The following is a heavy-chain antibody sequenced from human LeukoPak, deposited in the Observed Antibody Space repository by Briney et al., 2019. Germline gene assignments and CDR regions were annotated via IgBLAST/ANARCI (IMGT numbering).Heavy chain of an antibody. V-gene: IGHV4-34*01. CDR1: GGSFSGYY. J-gene: IGHJ6*02. CDR3: ARGAASWYSYYGMDV. CDR2: INHSGST. D-gene: IGHD6-13*01. Sequence: SETLSLTCAVYGGSFSGYYWSWIRRPPGKGLEWIGEINHSGSTNYNPSLKSRVTISVDTSKNQFSLKLSSVTAADTAVYYCARGAASWYSYYGMDVWGQGTTVTVSS.